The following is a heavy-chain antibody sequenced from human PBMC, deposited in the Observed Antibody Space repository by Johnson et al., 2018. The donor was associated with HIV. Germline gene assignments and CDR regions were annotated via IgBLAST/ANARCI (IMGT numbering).Heavy chain of an antibody. J-gene: IGHJ3*02. D-gene: IGHD2-21*01. CDR3: ALSYSLDAFDI. V-gene: IGHV3-72*01. CDR2: TKNKANSYTT. Sequence: VQLVESGGGLVQPGGSLRLSCAASGFTLSDHYMDWVRQAAGQGLEWVGRTKNKANSYTTEYAASVKGRFTISRDDSKNSLYLQMNSLKTEDTAVYYCALSYSLDAFDIWGQGTMVTVSS. CDR1: GFTLSDHY.